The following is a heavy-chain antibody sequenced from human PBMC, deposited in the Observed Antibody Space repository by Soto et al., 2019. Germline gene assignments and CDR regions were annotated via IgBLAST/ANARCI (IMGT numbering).Heavy chain of an antibody. CDR1: GGSIISYY. J-gene: IGHJ4*02. Sequence: SETLSRTCTVSGGSIISYYWSWILQPPGKGLEWIGYIYYSGSTNYNPSLKSRVTISVDTSKNQFSLKLSSVTAADTAVYYCARLGDYESTVDYWGQGTLVTVSS. D-gene: IGHD4-17*01. CDR2: IYYSGST. V-gene: IGHV4-59*08. CDR3: ARLGDYESTVDY.